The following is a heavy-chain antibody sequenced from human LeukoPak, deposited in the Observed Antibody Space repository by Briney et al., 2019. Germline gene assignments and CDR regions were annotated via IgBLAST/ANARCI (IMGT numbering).Heavy chain of an antibody. CDR3: ARDCYDFWSGYRNWFDP. CDR1: GGSISSSSYY. CDR2: IYYSGST. V-gene: IGHV4-39*07. D-gene: IGHD3-3*01. Sequence: SETLSLTCTVSGGSISSSSYYWGWIRQPPGKGLEWIGSIYYSGSTYYNPSLKSQVTISVDTSKNQFSLKLSSVTAADTAVYYCARDCYDFWSGYRNWFDPWGQGTLVTVSS. J-gene: IGHJ5*02.